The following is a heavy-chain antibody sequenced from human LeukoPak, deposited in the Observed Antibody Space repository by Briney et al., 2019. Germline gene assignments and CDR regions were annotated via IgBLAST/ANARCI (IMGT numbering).Heavy chain of an antibody. Sequence: KTSQTLSLTCTVSGVSISSGSYYWSWLRQPAGKGLEWIVRIYTSGSTNYNPSLKSRVTISVDTSKNQFSLKLSSVTAADTAVYYCARVRFGELSQWGQGTLVTVSS. CDR3: ARVRFGELSQ. V-gene: IGHV4-61*02. CDR1: GVSISSGSYY. CDR2: IYTSGST. J-gene: IGHJ4*02. D-gene: IGHD3-10*01.